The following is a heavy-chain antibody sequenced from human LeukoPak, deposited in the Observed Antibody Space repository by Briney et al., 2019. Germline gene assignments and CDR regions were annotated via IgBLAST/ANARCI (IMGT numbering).Heavy chain of an antibody. Sequence: GASVKVSCKASGYTFTSYGISWVRQAPGQGLEWMGWISAYNGNTNYAQKLQGRVTMTTDTSTSTAYMELRSLRSDDTAVYYCARGEDGYNYDYYYYYGMDVWGQGTTVTVSS. V-gene: IGHV1-18*01. D-gene: IGHD5-24*01. CDR1: GYTFTSYG. J-gene: IGHJ6*02. CDR2: ISAYNGNT. CDR3: ARGEDGYNYDYYYYYGMDV.